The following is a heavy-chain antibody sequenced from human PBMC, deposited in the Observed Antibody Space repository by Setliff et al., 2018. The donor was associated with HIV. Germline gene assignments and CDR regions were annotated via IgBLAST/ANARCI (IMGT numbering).Heavy chain of an antibody. CDR1: GYTFTSYD. CDR3: ARVRYCSGGSCYGGEYWFDP. V-gene: IGHV1-8*02. Sequence: GASVKVSCKASGYTFTSYDINWVRQATGQGLEWMGWMNPNSGNTGYAQSFQDRVTMTRDTSTSTVYMELSSLRSEDTAVYYCARVRYCSGGSCYGGEYWFDPWGQGTLVTVSS. J-gene: IGHJ5*02. D-gene: IGHD2-15*01. CDR2: MNPNSGNT.